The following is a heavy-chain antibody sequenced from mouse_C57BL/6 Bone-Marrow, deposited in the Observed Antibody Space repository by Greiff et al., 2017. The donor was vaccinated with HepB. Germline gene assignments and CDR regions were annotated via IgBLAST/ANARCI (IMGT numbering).Heavy chain of an antibody. V-gene: IGHV1-54*01. Sequence: VQLQQSGAELVRPGTSVKVSCKASGYAFTNYLIEWVKQRPGQGLEWIGVINPGSGGTNYNEKFKGKATLTADKSSSTAYMQLSSLTSEDSAVYFCARERGFYDAMDYWGQGTSVTVSS. CDR1: GYAFTNYL. CDR2: INPGSGGT. J-gene: IGHJ4*01. CDR3: ARERGFYDAMDY.